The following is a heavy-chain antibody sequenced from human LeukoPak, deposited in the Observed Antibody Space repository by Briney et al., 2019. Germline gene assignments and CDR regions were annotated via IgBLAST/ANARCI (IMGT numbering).Heavy chain of an antibody. V-gene: IGHV1-18*01. CDR2: ISAYNGKT. CDR3: ARWSYYYGSGSRFRAFDI. CDR1: GYTFTSYG. D-gene: IGHD3-10*01. Sequence: GASVKVSCKASGYTFTSYGISWVRQAPGQGLEWMGWISAYNGKTNYAQKLQGRVTMTTDTSTSTAYMELRSLRSDDTAVYYCARWSYYYGSGSRFRAFDIWGQGTMVTVSS. J-gene: IGHJ3*02.